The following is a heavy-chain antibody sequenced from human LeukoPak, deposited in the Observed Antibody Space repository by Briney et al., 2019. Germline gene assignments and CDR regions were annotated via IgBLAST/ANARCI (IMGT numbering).Heavy chain of an antibody. J-gene: IGHJ3*02. CDR3: ARAYYYDSSGYYSAFDI. Sequence: GGSLRLSCAASGFTFSSYSVNWVRQAPGKGLEWVSSISSSSSYIYYADSVKGRFTISRDNAKNSLYLQMNSLRAEDTAVYYCARAYYYDSSGYYSAFDIWGQGTMVTVSS. V-gene: IGHV3-21*01. D-gene: IGHD3-22*01. CDR2: ISSSSSYI. CDR1: GFTFSSYS.